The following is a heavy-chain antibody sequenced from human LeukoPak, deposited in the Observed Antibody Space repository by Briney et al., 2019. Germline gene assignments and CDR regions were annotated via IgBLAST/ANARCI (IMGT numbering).Heavy chain of an antibody. Sequence: ASLKVSCKASGYTFTSYGISWVRQAPGQGLEGMGWISAYNGNTNYEQKLQGRGTMTTDTSTSTAYMELRSLRSDDTAVYYCARAPHCSSTSCYTGTINYYYYYYMDVWGKGTTVTVSS. V-gene: IGHV1-18*01. D-gene: IGHD2-2*02. CDR3: ARAPHCSSTSCYTGTINYYYYYYMDV. CDR1: GYTFTSYG. J-gene: IGHJ6*03. CDR2: ISAYNGNT.